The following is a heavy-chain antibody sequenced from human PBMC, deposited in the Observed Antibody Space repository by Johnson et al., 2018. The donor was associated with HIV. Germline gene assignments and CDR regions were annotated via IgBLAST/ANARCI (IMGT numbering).Heavy chain of an antibody. CDR2: ISYDGSNK. D-gene: IGHD1-14*01. Sequence: QVQLVESGGGLVQPGGSLRLSCAASGFTFSSHWMSWVRQAPGKGLEWVAVISYDGSNKYYADSVKGRFTISRDNSKNTLYLQMNSLRAEDTAVYYCARATTRKEHAFDIWGQGTMVTVSA. CDR3: ARATTRKEHAFDI. V-gene: IGHV3-30*03. J-gene: IGHJ3*02. CDR1: GFTFSSHW.